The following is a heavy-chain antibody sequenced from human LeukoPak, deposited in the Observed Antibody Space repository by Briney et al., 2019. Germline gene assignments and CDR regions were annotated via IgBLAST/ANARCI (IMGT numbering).Heavy chain of an antibody. CDR1: GYTFTSYG. D-gene: IGHD4-23*01. CDR3: ARDLSVVKVGAFDI. CDR2: ISAYNGNT. V-gene: IGHV1-18*01. Sequence: GASVKVSCKASGYTFTSYGISWVRQAPGQGLEWMGWISAYNGNTNYAQKLQGRVTMTTDTSTSTAYMELRSLRSDDTAVYYCARDLSVVKVGAFDIWGQGTMVTVSS. J-gene: IGHJ3*02.